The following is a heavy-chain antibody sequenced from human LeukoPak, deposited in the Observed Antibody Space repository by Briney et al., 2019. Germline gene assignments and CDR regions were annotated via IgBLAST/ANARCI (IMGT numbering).Heavy chain of an antibody. J-gene: IGHJ4*02. D-gene: IGHD6-13*01. CDR3: AREVAVGIGAYNF. V-gene: IGHV3-7*01. CDR1: GFTFTSFY. Sequence: PGGSLRLSCVASGFTFTSFYMSWVRQAPGKGLEWVANINLDGSEQYYVDSVKGRFTISRDSAKNSLYLQMNSLWAEDTAVYYCAREVAVGIGAYNFWGQGTLVTVSS. CDR2: INLDGSEQ.